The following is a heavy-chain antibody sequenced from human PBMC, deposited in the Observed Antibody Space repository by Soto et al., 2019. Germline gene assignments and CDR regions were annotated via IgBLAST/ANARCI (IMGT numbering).Heavy chain of an antibody. D-gene: IGHD3-16*02. CDR2: IGSSSVTI. V-gene: IGHV3-48*01. CDR3: ARDRLRLGELSLLGYFDY. CDR1: GFTLSNYV. J-gene: IGHJ4*02. Sequence: GGSLRLSCAASGFTLSNYVMNWVRQAPGKGLEWISCIGSSSVTIFHADSVKGRFTISRDNSKNTLSVQMSNLKSEDTAVYYCARDRLRLGELSLLGYFDYWGQGTLVTVSS.